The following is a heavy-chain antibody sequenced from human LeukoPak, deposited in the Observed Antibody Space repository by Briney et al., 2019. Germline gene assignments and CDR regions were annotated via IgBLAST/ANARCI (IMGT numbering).Heavy chain of an antibody. CDR3: AKEPGWYYGSGSYYSVPFGEY. D-gene: IGHD3-10*01. CDR1: GFTFSNYA. Sequence: GGSLRLSCAASGFTFSNYAMSWVRQAPGKGLEWVAFIPYDGSDKFYADSVKGRFTISRDNSKNTLYLQMNSLRAEDTAVYYCAKEPGWYYGSGSYYSVPFGEYWGQGTLVTVSS. V-gene: IGHV3-30*02. J-gene: IGHJ4*02. CDR2: IPYDGSDK.